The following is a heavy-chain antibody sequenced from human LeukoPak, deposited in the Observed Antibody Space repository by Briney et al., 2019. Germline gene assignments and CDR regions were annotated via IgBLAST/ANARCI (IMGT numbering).Heavy chain of an antibody. J-gene: IGHJ4*02. D-gene: IGHD4-17*01. CDR3: AKGATVADYFDY. Sequence: GGSLRLSCAASGFTFSSHGMHWVRQAPGKGLEWVSAISGSGGSTYYADSVKGQFTISRDNSKNTLYLQMNSLRAEDTAVYYCAKGATVADYFDYWGQGTLVTVSS. V-gene: IGHV3-23*01. CDR1: GFTFSSHG. CDR2: ISGSGGST.